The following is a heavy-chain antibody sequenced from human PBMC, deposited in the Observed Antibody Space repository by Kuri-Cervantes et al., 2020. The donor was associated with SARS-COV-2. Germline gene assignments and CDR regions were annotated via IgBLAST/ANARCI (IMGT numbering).Heavy chain of an antibody. CDR3: ARATYYDFWSGYYPSGNYFDY. CDR2: ISAYNGNT. V-gene: IGHV1-18*01. CDR1: GYIFTTHG. J-gene: IGHJ4*02. Sequence: ASVKVSCKASGYIFTTHGIGWVRQAPGQGLEWMGWISAYNGNTNYAQKLQGRVTMTTDRYTTTAYMELRSLRSDDTAMYYCARATYYDFWSGYYPSGNYFDYRGQGTLVTVSS. D-gene: IGHD3-3*01.